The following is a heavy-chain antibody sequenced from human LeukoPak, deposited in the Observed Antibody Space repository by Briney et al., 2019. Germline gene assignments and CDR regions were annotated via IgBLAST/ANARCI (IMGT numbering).Heavy chain of an antibody. V-gene: IGHV3-30*18. D-gene: IGHD6-19*01. J-gene: IGHJ3*02. Sequence: PGRSLRLSCAASGFTFSSYGMHWVRQAPGKGLGWVAVISHDGSNKYYADSVKGRFTISRDNSKNTLYLQMNSLRAEDTAVYYCGKSIAVAGDDAFDIWGQGTMVTVSS. CDR3: GKSIAVAGDDAFDI. CDR1: GFTFSSYG. CDR2: ISHDGSNK.